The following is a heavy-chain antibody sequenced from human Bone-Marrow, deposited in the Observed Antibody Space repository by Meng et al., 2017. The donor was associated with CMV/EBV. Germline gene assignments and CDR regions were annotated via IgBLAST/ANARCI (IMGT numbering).Heavy chain of an antibody. CDR3: ANIPYICSSTSCYEGYYDGMDV. V-gene: IGHV3-11*01. Sequence: SLKTPCAAPGLIFSDYYMSWIRQAPGKGLEWVSYISSSGSTIYYADSVKGRFTISRDNAKNSLYLQMNSLRAEDTAVYYCANIPYICSSTSCYEGYYDGMDVWGQGTTVTVSS. CDR2: ISSSGSTI. CDR1: GLIFSDYY. D-gene: IGHD2-2*01. J-gene: IGHJ6*02.